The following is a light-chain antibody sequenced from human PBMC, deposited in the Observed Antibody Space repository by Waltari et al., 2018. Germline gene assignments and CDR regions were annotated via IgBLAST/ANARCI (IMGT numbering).Light chain of an antibody. CDR2: KTN. J-gene: IGLJ3*02. V-gene: IGLV1-47*01. CDR1: RSNIGTYS. CDR3: AAWDDSLSGHWV. Sequence: QSVLTQPPSVSGTPGQSVTIACSGSRSNIGTYSVHWYQQLPGTAPKLLIFKTNQRPSGVPDRFSGSRSGTSASLAISGLRSEDGADYYCAAWDDSLSGHWVLGGGTKVTVL.